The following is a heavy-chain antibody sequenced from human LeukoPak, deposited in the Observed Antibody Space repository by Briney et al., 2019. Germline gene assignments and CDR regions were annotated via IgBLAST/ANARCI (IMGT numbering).Heavy chain of an antibody. J-gene: IGHJ6*02. Sequence: GGSLRLSCAASGFTFSSYGMHWVRQAPGKGLEWVAVIWYDGSNKYYADSVKGRFTISRDNSKNTLYLQMNSLRAEDTAVYYCASTVVTPRGYYYYGMDVWGQGTTVTVSS. V-gene: IGHV3-33*01. CDR1: GFTFSSYG. CDR2: IWYDGSNK. D-gene: IGHD4-23*01. CDR3: ASTVVTPRGYYYYGMDV.